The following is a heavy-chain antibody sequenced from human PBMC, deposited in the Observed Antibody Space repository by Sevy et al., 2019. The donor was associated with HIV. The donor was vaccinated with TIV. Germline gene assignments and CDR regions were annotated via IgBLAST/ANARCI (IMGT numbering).Heavy chain of an antibody. V-gene: IGHV1-18*01. Sequence: ASVKVSCKASGYTFTSYGISWVRQAPGQGLEWMGWISAYNGNTNYAQKLQGRVTMTTDTSTSTAYMKLRSLRSDDTAVYYCARGRGGGYYGSGSYGYWGQGTLVTVSS. CDR3: ARGRGGGYYGSGSYGY. CDR2: ISAYNGNT. CDR1: GYTFTSYG. D-gene: IGHD3-10*01. J-gene: IGHJ4*02.